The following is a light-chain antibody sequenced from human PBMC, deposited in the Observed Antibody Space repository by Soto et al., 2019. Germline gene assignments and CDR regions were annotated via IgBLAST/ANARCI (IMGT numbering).Light chain of an antibody. CDR2: GAS. V-gene: IGKV3-15*01. CDR3: QQYNNWPLT. Sequence: IVMTQSPSTLSVSPGERATLSCRASQSVSSNLGWYQQKPGQAPRLLIYGASTRATGIPARISGSGSGTEFTLTISSLQSEDFAVYYCQQYNNWPLTFGGGTKVDIK. CDR1: QSVSSN. J-gene: IGKJ4*01.